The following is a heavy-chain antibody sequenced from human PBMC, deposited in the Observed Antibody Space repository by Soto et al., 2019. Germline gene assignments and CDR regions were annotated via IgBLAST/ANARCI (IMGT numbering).Heavy chain of an antibody. D-gene: IGHD2-2*01. CDR1: GFTFSSYG. CDR2: IWYDGSNK. V-gene: IGHV3-33*01. J-gene: IGHJ6*02. Sequence: LRLSCAASGFTFSSYGMHWVRQAPGKGLEWVAVIWYDGSNKYYADSVKGRFTISRDNSKNTLYLQMNSLRAEDTAVYYCARKGYCSSTSCPIYGMDVWGQGTTVTVSS. CDR3: ARKGYCSSTSCPIYGMDV.